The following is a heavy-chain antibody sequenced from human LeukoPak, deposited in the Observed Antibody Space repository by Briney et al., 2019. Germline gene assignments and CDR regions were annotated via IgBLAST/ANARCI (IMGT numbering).Heavy chain of an antibody. J-gene: IGHJ4*02. CDR3: ARVGKSGWDFDH. CDR1: GFTFSDYG. Sequence: GMSLRLSCAASGFTFSDYGMHWVRQAPGKGLEWVAVVSCHGNGKYYLDSVKGRFTISRDNTKNSLYLQMNTLRAEDTAVYYCARVGKSGWDFDHWGQGTLVTVSS. D-gene: IGHD6-19*01. V-gene: IGHV3-30*03. CDR2: VSCHGNGK.